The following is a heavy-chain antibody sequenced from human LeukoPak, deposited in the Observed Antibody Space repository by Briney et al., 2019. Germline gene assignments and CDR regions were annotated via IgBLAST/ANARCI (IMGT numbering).Heavy chain of an antibody. Sequence: ASVKVSCKASGGTFSRYAFSWVRQAPGQGLEWMGGIIPLFGIANYAQKFRGRVTITADKSTSTAYMELSSLRSEDTAVYYCARCPRHYYYYYMDVWGKGTTVTVSS. V-gene: IGHV1-69*10. J-gene: IGHJ6*03. CDR1: GGTFSRYA. CDR2: IIPLFGIA. CDR3: ARCPRHYYYYYMDV.